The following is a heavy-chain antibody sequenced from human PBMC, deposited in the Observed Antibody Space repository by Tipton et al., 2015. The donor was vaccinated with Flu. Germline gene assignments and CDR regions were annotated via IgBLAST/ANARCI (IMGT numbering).Heavy chain of an antibody. V-gene: IGHV4-38-2*02. Sequence: LSLTCSVSGDSIGSGYYWGWIRQPPGKGLEWIGNIFHTGSTYHNPSLKSRVTISRDNAKNSLYLQMYSLTAEDTAVYYCARGGGYDPYYFDSWGQGTLVTVSS. D-gene: IGHD5-12*01. CDR1: GDSIGSGYY. CDR2: IFHTGST. J-gene: IGHJ4*02. CDR3: ARGGGYDPYYFDS.